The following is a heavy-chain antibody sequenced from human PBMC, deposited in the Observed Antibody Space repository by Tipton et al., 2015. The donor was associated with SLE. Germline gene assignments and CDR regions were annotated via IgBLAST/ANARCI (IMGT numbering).Heavy chain of an antibody. CDR2: ISAYNGNT. J-gene: IGHJ3*02. CDR1: GYTFTSYG. V-gene: IGHV1-18*01. Sequence: QVQLVQSGAEVKKPGASVKVSCKASGYTFTSYGISWVRQAPGQGLEWMGWISAYNGNTNYAQKLQGRVTMTTDTSTSTAYMELRSLRSDDTAVYYRARQGPRELLQPDDAFDIWGQGTMVTVSS. D-gene: IGHD2-15*01. CDR3: ARQGPRELLQPDDAFDI.